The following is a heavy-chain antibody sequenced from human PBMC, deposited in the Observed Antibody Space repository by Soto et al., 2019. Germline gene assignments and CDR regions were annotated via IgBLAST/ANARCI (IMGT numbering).Heavy chain of an antibody. J-gene: IGHJ4*02. Sequence: ASVKVSCKASGYTFTGYYMHWVRQAPGQGLGWMGWINPNSGGTNYAQKFQGRVTMTRDTSISTAYMELSRLRSDDTAVYYCARGGYSGYELYYFDYWGQGTLVTVSS. CDR3: ARGGYSGYELYYFDY. CDR1: GYTFTGYY. CDR2: INPNSGGT. D-gene: IGHD5-12*01. V-gene: IGHV1-2*02.